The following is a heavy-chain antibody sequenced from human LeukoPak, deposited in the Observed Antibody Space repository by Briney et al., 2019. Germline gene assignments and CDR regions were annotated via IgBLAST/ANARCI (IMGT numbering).Heavy chain of an antibody. Sequence: GGSLRLSCAASGFTFSSYAMSWVRQAPGKGLEGVANIKQDGSEKYYVDSVKGRFTISRDNAKNSLYLQMNSLTSEDTALYYCARDNSPSWVRGIIIGGAFDIWGQGTMVTVSS. J-gene: IGHJ3*02. CDR2: IKQDGSEK. CDR3: ARDNSPSWVRGIIIGGAFDI. V-gene: IGHV3-7*01. D-gene: IGHD3-10*01. CDR1: GFTFSSYA.